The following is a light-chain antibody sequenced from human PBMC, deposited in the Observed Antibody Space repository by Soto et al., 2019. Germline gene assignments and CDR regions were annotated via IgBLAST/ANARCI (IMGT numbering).Light chain of an antibody. CDR2: DVS. CDR3: SSYTSSSTSSYV. Sequence: QSALTQPASVSGSPGQSITISCTGTSSDVGGYNYVSWYQQHPGKAPKLMIYDVSDRPSGVSNRFSGSKSGNTASLTISGLQAEDEADYACSSYTSSSTSSYVFGTGTKVTVL. J-gene: IGLJ1*01. CDR1: SSDVGGYNY. V-gene: IGLV2-14*01.